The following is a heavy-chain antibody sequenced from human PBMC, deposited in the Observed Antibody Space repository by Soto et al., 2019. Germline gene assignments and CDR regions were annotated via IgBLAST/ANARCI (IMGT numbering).Heavy chain of an antibody. Sequence: QVQLVQSGAEVKKPGSSVKVSCKASGGTFSSYTISWVRQAPGQGLEWRGRIIPILGIANYAQKFQGRVTITADKSTSTAYMELSSLRSEDTAVYYCARRRVDGYDQWGQGTLVTVSS. CDR2: IIPILGIA. V-gene: IGHV1-69*02. CDR1: GGTFSSYT. J-gene: IGHJ4*02. CDR3: ARRRVDGYDQ. D-gene: IGHD5-12*01.